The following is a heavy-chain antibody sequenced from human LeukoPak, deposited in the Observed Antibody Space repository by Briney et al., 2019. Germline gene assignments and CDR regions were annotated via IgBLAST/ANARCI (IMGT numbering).Heavy chain of an antibody. Sequence: SETLSLTCTVSGGSISSGGYYWSWIRQHPGKGLEWIGYIYYSGSTYYNPSLKSRVTISVDTSKNQFSLKLSSVTAADTAVYYCARDTSTISIPYGMDVWGQGTTVTVSS. D-gene: IGHD3-9*01. J-gene: IGHJ6*02. V-gene: IGHV4-31*03. CDR1: GGSISSGGYY. CDR2: IYYSGST. CDR3: ARDTSTISIPYGMDV.